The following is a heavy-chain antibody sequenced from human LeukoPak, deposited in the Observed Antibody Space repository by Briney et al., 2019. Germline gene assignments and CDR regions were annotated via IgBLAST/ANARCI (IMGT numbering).Heavy chain of an antibody. CDR3: ARLVGVSPLDY. CDR2: IRDTPGDT. D-gene: IGHD3-16*01. CDR1: GFTFSIYS. J-gene: IGHJ4*02. Sequence: GGSLSLSCAASGFTFSIYSMHWVRQAPGKGLEWVSEIRDTPGDTHYADSVKGRFAIARDNSKNTLYLQMNSLRAEDTAVYYCARLVGVSPLDYWGQGTPVTVSS. V-gene: IGHV3-23*01.